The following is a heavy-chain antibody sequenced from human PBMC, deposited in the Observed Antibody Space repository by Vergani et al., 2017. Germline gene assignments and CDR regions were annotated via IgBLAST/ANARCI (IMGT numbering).Heavy chain of an antibody. Sequence: EVQLVQSGAEVKKPGESLKISCKGSGYSFTSYWIGWVRQMPGKGLEWMGIIYPGDSDIRYSPSFQGQVTISADKSISTAYLQWSSLKASDTAMYYCARHHEAAAGRRYNWFDPWGQGTLVTVSS. CDR1: GYSFTSYW. D-gene: IGHD6-13*01. V-gene: IGHV5-51*01. J-gene: IGHJ5*02. CDR2: IYPGDSDI. CDR3: ARHHEAAAGRRYNWFDP.